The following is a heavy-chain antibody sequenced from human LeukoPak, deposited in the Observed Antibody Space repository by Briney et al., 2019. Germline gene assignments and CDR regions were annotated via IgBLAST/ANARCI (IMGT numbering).Heavy chain of an antibody. Sequence: PSDTLSLTCAVSGGSISSYYWSWIRQPPGKGLEWIGEINHSGSTNYNPSLKSRVTISVDTSKNQFSLKLSSVTAADTAVYDCARLRGSGGFWGQGTLVTVSS. CDR2: INHSGST. V-gene: IGHV4-34*01. CDR1: GGSISSYY. CDR3: ARLRGSGGF. D-gene: IGHD2-15*01. J-gene: IGHJ4*02.